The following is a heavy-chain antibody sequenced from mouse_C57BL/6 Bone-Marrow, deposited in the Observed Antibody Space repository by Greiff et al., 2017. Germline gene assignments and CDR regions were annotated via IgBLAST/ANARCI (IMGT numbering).Heavy chain of an antibody. CDR1: GYTFTSSG. CDR3: AKERLIYYCDY. J-gene: IGHJ2*01. D-gene: IGHD3-2*02. Sequence: QVQLQQSGAELARPGASVQLSCKASGYTFTSSGISWVKQRTGQGLEWIGEIYPRGGNSYYNEKFKGKATLTADQSSSTAYMELRSLTSEDSAVYFCAKERLIYYCDYRGQGTTLTVSS. CDR2: IYPRGGNS. V-gene: IGHV1-81*01.